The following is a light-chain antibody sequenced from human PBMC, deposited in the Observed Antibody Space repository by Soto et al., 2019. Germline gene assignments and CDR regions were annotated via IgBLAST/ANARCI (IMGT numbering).Light chain of an antibody. V-gene: IGKV1-39*01. CDR3: QQVYSTPYT. CDR1: RSIRSY. CDR2: TAS. J-gene: IGKJ2*01. Sequence: DIQMTQSPSSLSESVGDRVTITCRASRSIRSYLNWYQMKPQKAPKLLIFTASNLQSGIPSRFSGSGSGTDFTLTISSLQPEDVATYFCQQVYSTPYTFGQGTKLEIQ.